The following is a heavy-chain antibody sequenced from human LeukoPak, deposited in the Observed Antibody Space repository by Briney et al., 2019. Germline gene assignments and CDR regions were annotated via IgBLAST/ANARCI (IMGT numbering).Heavy chain of an antibody. D-gene: IGHD6-13*01. CDR3: ARHYSDSSSWWTLDY. Sequence: AETLSLTCTVSGGSISSSSYYWGWIRQPPGKGREWIGSIYYSGSTYYNPSLKSRVTISVDTSKNQFSLKLSSVPAADTAVYYCARHYSDSSSWWTLDYWGQGTLVTVSS. V-gene: IGHV4-39*01. CDR2: IYYSGST. J-gene: IGHJ4*02. CDR1: GGSISSSSYY.